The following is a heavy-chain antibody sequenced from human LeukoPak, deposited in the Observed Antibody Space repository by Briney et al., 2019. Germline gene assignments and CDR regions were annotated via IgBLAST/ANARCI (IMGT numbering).Heavy chain of an antibody. J-gene: IGHJ4*02. CDR2: IYTSGST. CDR1: GGSISSGSYY. V-gene: IGHV4-61*02. D-gene: IGHD6-13*01. Sequence: SQTLSLTCTVSGGSISSGSYYWNWIRQPAGKGLEWIGRIYTSGSTSYNPSLKSRVTISVDTSKNQFSLKLSTVTAADTAVYYCARGAPAGLKFDYWGQGTRVTVSA. CDR3: ARGAPAGLKFDY.